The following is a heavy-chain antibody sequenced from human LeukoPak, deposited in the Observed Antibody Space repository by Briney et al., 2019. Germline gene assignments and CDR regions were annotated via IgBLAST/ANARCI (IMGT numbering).Heavy chain of an antibody. J-gene: IGHJ4*02. CDR3: ARGHWGLDY. Sequence: GGSLRLSCGASGFTFSSYWMHWVRQAPGKGLVWVSRINNDGSSTSYADSVQGRFTISRDNAKNTLYLQMNSLRAEDTAVYYCARGHWGLDYWGRGTLVTVSS. D-gene: IGHD7-27*01. CDR2: INNDGSST. V-gene: IGHV3-74*01. CDR1: GFTFSSYW.